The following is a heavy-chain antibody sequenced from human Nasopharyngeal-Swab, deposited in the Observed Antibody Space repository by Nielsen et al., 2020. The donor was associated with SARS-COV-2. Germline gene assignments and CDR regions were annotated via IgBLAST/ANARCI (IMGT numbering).Heavy chain of an antibody. CDR2: ISSSSGYI. CDR1: GFTFSSYS. CDR3: AKEAVAGPDY. V-gene: IGHV3-21*01. J-gene: IGHJ4*02. D-gene: IGHD6-19*01. Sequence: GESLKISCAASGFTFSSYSMNWVRQAPGKGLEWVSSISSSSGYIYYADSVKGRFTISRDNSKNTLYLQMNSLRAEDTAVYYCAKEAVAGPDYWGQGTLVTVSS.